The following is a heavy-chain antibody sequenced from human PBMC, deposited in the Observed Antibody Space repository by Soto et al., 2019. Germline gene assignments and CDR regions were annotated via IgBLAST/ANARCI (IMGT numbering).Heavy chain of an antibody. CDR1: GGTFNTYT. J-gene: IGHJ3*02. V-gene: IGHV1-69*02. D-gene: IGHD6-19*01. Sequence: QVQLVQSGAEVKKPGSSVKVACKASGGTFNTYTISWVRQDPGQGLDWMGSISPILGIAKYAQKFQGRVTITADKSTSTAYMELRILRSEDTAVYYCAREKSVAGKRSDVIDIWGQGTMVTVSS. CDR2: ISPILGIA. CDR3: AREKSVAGKRSDVIDI.